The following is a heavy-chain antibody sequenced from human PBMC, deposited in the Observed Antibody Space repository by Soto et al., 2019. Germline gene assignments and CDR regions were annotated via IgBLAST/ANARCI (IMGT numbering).Heavy chain of an antibody. D-gene: IGHD6-19*01. Sequence: GESLKISCNGSGYSFTSYWIGWVRQMPGKGLEWMGIIYPGDSDTRYSPSFQGQVTISADKSISTAYLQWSSLKASDTAMYYCARSSVAGTWSYYYGMDVWGQGTTVTVSS. CDR3: ARSSVAGTWSYYYGMDV. CDR1: GYSFTSYW. CDR2: IYPGDSDT. V-gene: IGHV5-51*01. J-gene: IGHJ6*02.